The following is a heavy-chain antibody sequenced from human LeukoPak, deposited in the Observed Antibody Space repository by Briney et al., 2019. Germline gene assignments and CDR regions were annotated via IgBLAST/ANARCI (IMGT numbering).Heavy chain of an antibody. Sequence: GGSLRLSCAASGFTFSNAWMSWVRQAPGKGLEWVANIKQDGSEKYYVDSVMGRFTISRDSAKNSLYLQMNSLRAEDTAVYYCARDKAHLAAAGFIDYWGQGTLVTVSS. J-gene: IGHJ4*02. CDR1: GFTFSNAW. CDR2: IKQDGSEK. V-gene: IGHV3-7*01. D-gene: IGHD6-13*01. CDR3: ARDKAHLAAAGFIDY.